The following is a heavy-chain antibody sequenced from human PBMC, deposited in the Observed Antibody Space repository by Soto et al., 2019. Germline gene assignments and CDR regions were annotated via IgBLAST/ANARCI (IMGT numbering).Heavy chain of an antibody. CDR1: GYTFTSYD. J-gene: IGHJ2*01. CDR2: MNPNSGNT. CDR3: ARRARGHWYFDL. V-gene: IGHV1-8*01. Sequence: ASVKVSCKASGYTFTSYDINWVRQATGQGLEWMGWMNPNSGNTGYAQKFQGRVTMTRNTSISTAYMELSSLRSEDTAVYYCARRARGHWYFDLWGSGTLVTVSS. D-gene: IGHD5-12*01.